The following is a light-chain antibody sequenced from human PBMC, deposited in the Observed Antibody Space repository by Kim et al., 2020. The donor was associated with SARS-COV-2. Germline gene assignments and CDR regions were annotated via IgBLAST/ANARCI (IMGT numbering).Light chain of an antibody. CDR2: DAS. J-gene: IGKJ2*01. CDR3: LQRSSWPPRYT. CDR1: QGATSY. V-gene: IGKV3-11*01. Sequence: SPGESSTLSCRASQGATSYLAGYQQKPGQGPRLIIYDASNRATGMPARFSGSGSGTDVSLTISSLEPEDSAVYYCLQRSSWPPRYTFGQGTKLEI.